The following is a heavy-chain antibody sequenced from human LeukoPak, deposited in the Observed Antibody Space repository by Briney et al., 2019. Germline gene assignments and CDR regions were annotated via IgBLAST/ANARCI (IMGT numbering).Heavy chain of an antibody. CDR2: ISYDGSTT. Sequence: RLSCXASGVTFXXXXXHWGRXAXGXGGXWGAVISYDGSTTYYADSVKGRFTISRENSKNTLYMQMNSLRAEDTALYHCARDRXXXSPDYWGQGTLVTXSS. CDR3: ARDRXXXSPDY. V-gene: IGHV3-30-3*01. CDR1: GVTFXXXX. J-gene: IGHJ4*02.